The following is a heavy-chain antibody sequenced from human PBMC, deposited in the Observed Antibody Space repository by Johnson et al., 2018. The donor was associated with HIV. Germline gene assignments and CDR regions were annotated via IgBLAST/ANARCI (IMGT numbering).Heavy chain of an antibody. J-gene: IGHJ3*02. D-gene: IGHD6-6*01. Sequence: QVQLVESGGGVVQPGGSLRLSCAASGFTFSSYAMHWVRQAPGKGLEWVAVISYDGSNKYHADSVKGRFTISRDNSKNTLYLQMNSLRAEDTAVYYCARGGQLVAFDIWGQGTMVTVSS. CDR3: ARGGQLVAFDI. V-gene: IGHV3-30-3*01. CDR1: GFTFSSYA. CDR2: ISYDGSNK.